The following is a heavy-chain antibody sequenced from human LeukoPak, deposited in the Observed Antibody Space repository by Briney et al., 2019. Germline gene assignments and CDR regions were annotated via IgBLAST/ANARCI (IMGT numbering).Heavy chain of an antibody. CDR1: GYTFISYD. V-gene: IGHV1-8*01. Sequence: ASVKVSCKTSGYTFISYDINWVRQAAGQGLEWMGWMNPNSGNTGYAQKFQGRVTITSSTSTSTVFMELGSLTSEDTAVYYCGGDRGYFDSWGQGTLVTVSS. CDR3: GGDRGYFDS. J-gene: IGHJ4*02. CDR2: MNPNSGNT. D-gene: IGHD3-10*01.